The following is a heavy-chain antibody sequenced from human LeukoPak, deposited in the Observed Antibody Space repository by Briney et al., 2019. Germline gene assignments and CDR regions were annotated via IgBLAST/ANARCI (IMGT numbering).Heavy chain of an antibody. V-gene: IGHV4-39*07. D-gene: IGHD5-24*01. CDR2: IYYSGST. CDR1: GGSISSSSYY. J-gene: IGHJ4*02. CDR3: AREALEMATINTDY. Sequence: SETLSLTCTVSGGSISSSSYYWGWIRQPPGKGLEWIGTIYYSGSTYYNPSLKSRVTISVDTSKNQFSLKLSSVTAADTAVYYCAREALEMATINTDYWGQGTLVTVSS.